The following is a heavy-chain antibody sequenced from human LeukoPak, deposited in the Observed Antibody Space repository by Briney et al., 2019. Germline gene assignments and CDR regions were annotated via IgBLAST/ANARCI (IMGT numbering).Heavy chain of an antibody. CDR2: IYTSGST. CDR1: GGSISSGGYY. Sequence: PSETLSLTCTVSGGSISSGGYYWSWIRQPAGKGLEWIGRIYTSGSTNYNPSLKSRVTISVDTSKNQFSLKLSSVTAADTAVYYCARDEAGSGWWQYYFDYWGQGTLVTVSS. D-gene: IGHD6-19*01. CDR3: ARDEAGSGWWQYYFDY. J-gene: IGHJ4*02. V-gene: IGHV4-61*02.